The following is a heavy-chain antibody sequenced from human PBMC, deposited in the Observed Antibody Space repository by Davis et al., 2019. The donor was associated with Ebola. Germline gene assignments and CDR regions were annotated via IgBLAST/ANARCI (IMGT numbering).Heavy chain of an antibody. J-gene: IGHJ6*02. Sequence: SETLSLTCAVYGGSFSGHYWSWIRQPPGKGLEWIGEINHSGSTYYNPSLKSRVTISVDRSKNQFSLKLSSVTAADTAVYYCARAYDGMDVWGQGTTVTVSS. CDR2: INHSGST. V-gene: IGHV4-34*01. CDR3: ARAYDGMDV. CDR1: GGSFSGHY.